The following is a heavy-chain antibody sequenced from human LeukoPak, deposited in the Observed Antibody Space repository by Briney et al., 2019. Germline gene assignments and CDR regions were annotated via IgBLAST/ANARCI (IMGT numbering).Heavy chain of an antibody. Sequence: GGSLRLSCAAYGFTFDDYAMHWVRQAPGKGLEWVSGISWNSGSIGYADSVKGRFTISRDNAKNSLYLQMNSLRAEDTALYYCAKDQIEPLYYMDVWGKGTTVTISS. V-gene: IGHV3-9*01. J-gene: IGHJ6*03. CDR3: AKDQIEPLYYMDV. CDR2: ISWNSGSI. CDR1: GFTFDDYA.